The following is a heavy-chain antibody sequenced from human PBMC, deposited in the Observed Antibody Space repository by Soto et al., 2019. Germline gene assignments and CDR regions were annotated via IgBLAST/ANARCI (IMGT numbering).Heavy chain of an antibody. CDR2: ISSSSSYI. Sequence: GGSLRLSCAASGFTFSSYSMNWVRQAPGKGLEWVSSISSSSSYIYYADSVKGRFTISRDNAKNSLYLQMNSLRAEDTAVYYCARDLQGFLEWLSHGGMDVWGQGTTVTVSS. CDR1: GFTFSSYS. V-gene: IGHV3-21*01. D-gene: IGHD3-3*01. J-gene: IGHJ6*02. CDR3: ARDLQGFLEWLSHGGMDV.